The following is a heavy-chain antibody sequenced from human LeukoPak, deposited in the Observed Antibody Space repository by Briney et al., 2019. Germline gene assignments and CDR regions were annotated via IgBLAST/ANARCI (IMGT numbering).Heavy chain of an antibody. D-gene: IGHD6-13*01. J-gene: IGHJ5*02. V-gene: IGHV3-30*02. Sequence: GGSLRLSCAASGFTFSSYGMHWVRQAPGKGLEWVAFIRYDGSNKYYADSVKGRFTISRDNSKNTLYLQMNSLRAEDTAVYYCARDLSSSWYPGWFDPWGQGTLVTVSS. CDR1: GFTFSSYG. CDR3: ARDLSSSWYPGWFDP. CDR2: IRYDGSNK.